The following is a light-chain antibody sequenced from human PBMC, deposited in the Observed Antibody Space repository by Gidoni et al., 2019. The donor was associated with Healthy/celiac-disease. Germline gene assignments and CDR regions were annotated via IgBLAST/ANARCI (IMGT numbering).Light chain of an antibody. V-gene: IGKV3-11*01. Sequence: EIVLTQSPATLSLSPGERATLSCSASQRVSSYLPWYQQKPGQAPRLLIYDASNRATGIAARFSGSGSGTDFTLTISSLEPEDFAVYYCQQRSNWMYTFGQGTKLEIK. CDR2: DAS. CDR3: QQRSNWMYT. CDR1: QRVSSY. J-gene: IGKJ2*01.